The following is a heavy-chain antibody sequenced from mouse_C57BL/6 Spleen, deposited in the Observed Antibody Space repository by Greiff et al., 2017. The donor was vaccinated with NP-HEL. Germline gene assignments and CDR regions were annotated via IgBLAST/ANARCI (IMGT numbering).Heavy chain of an antibody. CDR3: TRGDYPYYFDY. D-gene: IGHD2-4*01. CDR1: GYTFTDYE. V-gene: IGHV1-15*01. Sequence: VQLQQSGAELVRPGASVTLSCKASGYTFTDYEMHWVKQTPVHGLEWIGAIDPETGGNAYNQKFKGKAILTADKSSSTAYMELRSLTSEDSAVYYCTRGDYPYYFDYWGQGTTLTVSS. J-gene: IGHJ2*01. CDR2: IDPETGGN.